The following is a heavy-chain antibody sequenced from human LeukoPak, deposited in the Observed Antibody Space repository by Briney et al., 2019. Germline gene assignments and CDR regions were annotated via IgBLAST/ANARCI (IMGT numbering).Heavy chain of an antibody. Sequence: PSETLSLTCAVSGGSISSGGYSWSWIRQPPGKGLEWIGYIYHSGSTYYNPSLKSRVTISVDRSKNQFSLKLSSVTAADTAVYYCARKAYSSSSFDYWGQGTLVTVSS. J-gene: IGHJ4*02. V-gene: IGHV4-30-2*01. CDR1: GGSISSGGYS. D-gene: IGHD6-13*01. CDR2: IYHSGST. CDR3: ARKAYSSSSFDY.